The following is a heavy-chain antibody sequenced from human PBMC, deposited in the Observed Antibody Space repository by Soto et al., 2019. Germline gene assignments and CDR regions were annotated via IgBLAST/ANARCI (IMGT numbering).Heavy chain of an antibody. CDR1: GFTFSSYA. D-gene: IGHD3-10*01. Sequence: DVQLLESGGHLVQPGGSLRLSCAASGFTFSSYAMSWVRQAPGKGLEWVSSVSAGGDMTYYSDSVKGRFTISRDNSNNALCLQMNSLRIEDTALYYCARGDRGGSGSPASYYYSGLDVWGQGTTVTGS. CDR2: VSAGGDMT. J-gene: IGHJ6*02. CDR3: ARGDRGGSGSPASYYYSGLDV. V-gene: IGHV3-23*01.